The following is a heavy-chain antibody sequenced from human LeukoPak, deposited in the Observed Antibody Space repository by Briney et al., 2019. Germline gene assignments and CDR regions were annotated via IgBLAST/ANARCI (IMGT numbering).Heavy chain of an antibody. CDR1: GYSFTSYW. D-gene: IGHD2-2*01. V-gene: IGHV5-51*01. CDR2: IYPGDSDT. Sequence: GESLKISCKGSGYSFTSYWIGWVRQMPGKGLEWMGIIYPGDSDTRYSPSFQGQVTISADKSISTAYMELSRLRSDDTAVYYCARNSGGIVVVPTAAPDYWGQGTLVTVSP. J-gene: IGHJ4*02. CDR3: ARNSGGIVVVPTAAPDY.